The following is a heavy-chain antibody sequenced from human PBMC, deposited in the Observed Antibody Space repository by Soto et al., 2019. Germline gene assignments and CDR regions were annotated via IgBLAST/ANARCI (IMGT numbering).Heavy chain of an antibody. J-gene: IGHJ4*02. CDR1: GDTFPDYY. Sequence: QVQLMQSGAEVKKPGASVKVSCKASGDTFPDYYIHWVRQAPGQGLEWMGTVNPSGGHTTYAQHFLGSVTMTRDTSTSTLYMELTSLTSDDTAIYSCARGGHVVVVTAALEYWGQGTLVTVSS. CDR3: ARGGHVVVVTAALEY. CDR2: VNPSGGHT. V-gene: IGHV1-46*01. D-gene: IGHD2-21*02.